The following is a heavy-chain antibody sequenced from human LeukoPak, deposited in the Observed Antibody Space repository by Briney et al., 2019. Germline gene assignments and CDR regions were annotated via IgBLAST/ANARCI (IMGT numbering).Heavy chain of an antibody. Sequence: SETLSLTCTVSGGSISSYYWSWIRQPPGKGLEWIGYIYYSGSTNYNPSLKSRVTISVDTSKNRFSLKLSSVTAADTAVYYCASFNPGWLPYWGQGTLVTVSS. V-gene: IGHV4-59*01. D-gene: IGHD5-24*01. CDR2: IYYSGST. CDR3: ASFNPGWLPY. CDR1: GGSISSYY. J-gene: IGHJ4*02.